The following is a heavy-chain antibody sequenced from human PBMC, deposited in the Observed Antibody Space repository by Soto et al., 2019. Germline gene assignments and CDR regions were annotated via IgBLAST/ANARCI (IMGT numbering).Heavy chain of an antibody. D-gene: IGHD6-19*01. CDR2: VSGGGGST. CDR1: GFTFSSYA. V-gene: IGHV3-23*01. CDR3: AKDGRYSGWYGYNWFAH. J-gene: IGHJ5*02. Sequence: EVQLLESGGGLVQPGGSLRLSCAASGFTFSSYAMTWVRQAPGKGLEWDSAVSGGGGSTYYADSVKGRFTISRDNSKNTLYLQMNSLRAEDTAVYYCAKDGRYSGWYGYNWFAHWGQGTLVTVSS.